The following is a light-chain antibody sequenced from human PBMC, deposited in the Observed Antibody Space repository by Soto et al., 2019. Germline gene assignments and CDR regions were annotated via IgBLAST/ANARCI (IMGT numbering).Light chain of an antibody. CDR3: AAWDDNLSGLYG. CDR1: ASTIGRNY. J-gene: IGLJ1*01. V-gene: IGLV1-47*01. CDR2: RNS. Sequence: QSVLNQSPSASGTPGQRVSISCSGSASTIGRNYVYWYQQLPGTAPKLLIYRNSQRHSGVPDRFSGSKSGTSASLAISGLRSDDEADYYCAAWDDNLSGLYGFGAGTKFTVL.